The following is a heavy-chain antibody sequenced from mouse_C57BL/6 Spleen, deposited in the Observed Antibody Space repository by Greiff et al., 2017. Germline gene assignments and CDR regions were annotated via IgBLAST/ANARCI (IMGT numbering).Heavy chain of an antibody. J-gene: IGHJ4*01. Sequence: QVQLQQPGAELVMPGASVKLSCKASGYTFTSYWMHWVKQRPGQGLEWIGEIDPSDSYTNYNQKFKGKSTLTVDKSSSTAYMQLSSLTSEDSAVYYGASPGPSWDAMDYWGQGTSVTVSS. CDR3: ASPGPSWDAMDY. CDR2: IDPSDSYT. CDR1: GYTFTSYW. V-gene: IGHV1-69*01.